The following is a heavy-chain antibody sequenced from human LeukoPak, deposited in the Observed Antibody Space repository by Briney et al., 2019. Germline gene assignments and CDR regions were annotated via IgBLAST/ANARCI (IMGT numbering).Heavy chain of an antibody. V-gene: IGHV4-39*01. J-gene: IGHJ4*02. CDR3: ARHQSPVKNPNFDY. CDR2: IYYSGST. CDR1: GGSNSSSSYY. D-gene: IGHD1-14*01. Sequence: SETLSLXCTVSGGSNSSSSYYWGWIRQPPGKGPEWIGSIYYSGSTYYNPSLKSRVTISVDTSKNQFSLKLSSVTAADTAVYHCARHQSPVKNPNFDYWGQGTLVTVSS.